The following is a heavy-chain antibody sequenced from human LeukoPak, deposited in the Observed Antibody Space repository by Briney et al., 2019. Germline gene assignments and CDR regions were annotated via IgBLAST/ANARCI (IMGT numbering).Heavy chain of an antibody. V-gene: IGHV1-2*02. CDR3: AVEDIVVVVAASTTAPFDY. Sequence: GASVKVSCKASGYTFTGYYMHWVRQAPGQGLKWMGWINPNSGGTNYAQKFQGRVTMTRDTSISTAYMELSRLRSDDTAVYYCAVEDIVVVVAASTTAPFDYWGQGTLVTVSS. D-gene: IGHD2-15*01. CDR2: INPNSGGT. J-gene: IGHJ4*02. CDR1: GYTFTGYY.